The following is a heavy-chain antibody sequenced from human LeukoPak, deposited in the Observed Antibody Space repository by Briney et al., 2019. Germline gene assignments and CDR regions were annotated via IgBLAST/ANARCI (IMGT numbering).Heavy chain of an antibody. J-gene: IGHJ4*02. CDR3: ATKQWLAPPPDS. D-gene: IGHD6-19*01. V-gene: IGHV3-74*01. Sequence: GGSLRLSCAASGFTFSKYWMLGVRHAPGKGLESVSRINTDGTVTTYAASVKGRFTVSRDNTDNTMFLQMNSVRDEDTAVYYCATKQWLAPPPDSWGQGTPVTVSS. CDR2: INTDGTVT. CDR1: GFTFSKYW.